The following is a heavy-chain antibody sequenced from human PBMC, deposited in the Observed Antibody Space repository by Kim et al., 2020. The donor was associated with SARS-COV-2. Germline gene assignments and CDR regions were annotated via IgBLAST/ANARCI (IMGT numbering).Heavy chain of an antibody. V-gene: IGHV3-53*01. D-gene: IGHD3-9*01. J-gene: IGHJ4*02. Sequence: GGSLRLSCAASGFSVNTYFMSWVRQPPGKGLEWVSVIYDTDGTDYADTGKGRFSISRDDSKNTLYLHMNGLRLEDTAVYYCARATGVHVTGRHIDDWGQGTRVTVSS. CDR3: ARATGVHVTGRHIDD. CDR1: GFSVNTYF. CDR2: IYDTDGT.